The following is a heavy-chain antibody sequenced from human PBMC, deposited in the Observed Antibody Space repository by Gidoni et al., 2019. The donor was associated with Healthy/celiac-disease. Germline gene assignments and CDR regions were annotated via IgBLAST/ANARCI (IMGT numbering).Heavy chain of an antibody. Sequence: QITLKESGPTLVKPTQTLTLTCTFSGFSLSTSGLGVGWIRQPPGKALEWLALIYWDDDKRYSPSLKSRLTITKDTSKNQVVLTMTNMDPVDTATYYCAHIRQQLPGVGNWFDPWGQGTLVTVSS. J-gene: IGHJ5*02. CDR1: GFSLSTSGLG. CDR3: AHIRQQLPGVGNWFDP. CDR2: IYWDDDK. V-gene: IGHV2-5*02. D-gene: IGHD6-13*01.